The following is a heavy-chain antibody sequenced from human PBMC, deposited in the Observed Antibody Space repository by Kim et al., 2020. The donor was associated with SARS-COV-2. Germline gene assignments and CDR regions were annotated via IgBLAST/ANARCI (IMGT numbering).Heavy chain of an antibody. CDR3: NTVGDFYGTGY. V-gene: IGHV3-15*01. J-gene: IGHJ4*02. CDR1: GFSFTNAW. Sequence: GGSLRLSCATSGFSFTNAWMSWVRQAPGKGLEWVGSIKNKVDSGSTDYAATVKGRFTISRDDSKATLYLQMNSLKVEDTAMYFCNTVGDFYGTGYRGQGTLVTVSS. D-gene: IGHD3-10*01. CDR2: IKNKVDSGST.